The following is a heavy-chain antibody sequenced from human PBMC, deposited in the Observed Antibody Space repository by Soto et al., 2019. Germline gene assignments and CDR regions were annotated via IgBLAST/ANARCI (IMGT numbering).Heavy chain of an antibody. D-gene: IGHD6-19*01. J-gene: IGHJ5*02. CDR1: GGSFSGYY. CDR2: INHSGST. V-gene: IGHV4-34*01. Sequence: LSENLAITCAVYGGSFSGYYWSWIRQPPGKGLEWIGEINHSGSTNYNPSLKSRVTISVDTSKNQFSLKLSSVTAADTAVYYCARVGQWLGLFDPWGQGTLVTVSS. CDR3: ARVGQWLGLFDP.